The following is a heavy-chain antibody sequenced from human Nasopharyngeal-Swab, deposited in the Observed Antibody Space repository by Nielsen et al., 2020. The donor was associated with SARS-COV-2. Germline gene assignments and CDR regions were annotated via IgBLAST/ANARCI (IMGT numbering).Heavy chain of an antibody. CDR2: INSDGSST. CDR3: AREAVAGPDY. V-gene: IGHV3-74*01. D-gene: IGHD6-19*01. CDR1: GFTFSSYW. Sequence: GESLKISCAASGFTFSSYWMHWVRQAPGKGLVWVSRINSDGSSTSYADSVKGRFTISRDNAKNSLYLQMNSLRDEDTAVYYCAREAVAGPDYWGQGTLVTVSS. J-gene: IGHJ4*02.